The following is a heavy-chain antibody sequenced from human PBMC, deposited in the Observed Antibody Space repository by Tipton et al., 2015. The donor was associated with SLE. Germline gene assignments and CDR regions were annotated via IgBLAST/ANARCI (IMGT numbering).Heavy chain of an antibody. Sequence: LRLSCTVSGASLSRGPYHWGWLRQTPGKGLEWIGNIYYSGSAYYSRSLKSRVTISVDTSQTQFSLRLTSVTAADTAIYYCARHVVSVTGTKGFDSWGQGTQVTVSS. J-gene: IGHJ4*02. V-gene: IGHV4-39*01. CDR3: ARHVVSVTGTKGFDS. D-gene: IGHD1-1*01. CDR1: GASLSRGPYH. CDR2: IYYSGSA.